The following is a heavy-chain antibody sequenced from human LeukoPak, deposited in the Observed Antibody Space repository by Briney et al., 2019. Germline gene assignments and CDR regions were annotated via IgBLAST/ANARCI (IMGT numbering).Heavy chain of an antibody. V-gene: IGHV4-34*01. CDR1: GGSFSGYC. CDR3: ARVPANWGSYFDL. Sequence: PSETLSLTCAVYGGSFSGYCWSWIRQPPGKGLDWIGEINHSGSTNYNPSLKSRVTISVDTSKNQFSLKLSSVTAADTAVYYCARVPANWGSYFDLWGRGTLVTVSS. J-gene: IGHJ2*01. CDR2: INHSGST. D-gene: IGHD7-27*01.